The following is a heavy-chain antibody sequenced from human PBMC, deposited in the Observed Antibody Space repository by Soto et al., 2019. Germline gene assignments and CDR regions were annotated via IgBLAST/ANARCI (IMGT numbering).Heavy chain of an antibody. CDR1: GYSFSSSW. V-gene: IGHV5-51*01. CDR3: ARHAGNSWKGDYFDY. CDR2: IDPNDSQT. Sequence: PGESLKISCQASGYSFSSSWIGWVRQMPGKGLEWMGIIDPNDSQTIYSPSFQGQVTISAVKSIDTAYLQWSSLKTSDTAMYYCARHAGNSWKGDYFDYWGQGALVTVSS. D-gene: IGHD6-13*01. J-gene: IGHJ4*02.